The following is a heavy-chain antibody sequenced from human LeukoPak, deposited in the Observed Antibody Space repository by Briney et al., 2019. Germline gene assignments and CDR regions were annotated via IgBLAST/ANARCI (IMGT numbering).Heavy chain of an antibody. CDR1: GGTFSSYT. V-gene: IGHV1-69*01. CDR3: ARDLLKTAMVPYNWFDP. CDR2: IIPIFGTA. D-gene: IGHD5-18*01. Sequence: GSSVKVSCKASGGTFSSYTISWVRQAPGQGLGWMGGIIPIFGTANYAQKFQGRVTITADESTSTAYMDLSSLRSEDTAVYYCARDLLKTAMVPYNWFDPWGQGTLVTVSS. J-gene: IGHJ5*02.